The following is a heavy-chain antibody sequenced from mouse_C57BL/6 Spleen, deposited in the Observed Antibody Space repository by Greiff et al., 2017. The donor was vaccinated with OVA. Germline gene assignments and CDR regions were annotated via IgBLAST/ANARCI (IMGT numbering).Heavy chain of an antibody. CDR1: GFNIKDYY. D-gene: IGHD1-1*01. Sequence: VQLQHSGAELVRPGASVKLSCTASGFNIKDYYMHWVKQRPEQGLEWIGRIDPEDGDTEYAPKFQGKATMTADTSSNTAYLQLSSLTSEDTAVYYCTIDGSSYYFDYWGQGTTLTVSS. V-gene: IGHV14-1*01. J-gene: IGHJ2*01. CDR2: IDPEDGDT. CDR3: TIDGSSYYFDY.